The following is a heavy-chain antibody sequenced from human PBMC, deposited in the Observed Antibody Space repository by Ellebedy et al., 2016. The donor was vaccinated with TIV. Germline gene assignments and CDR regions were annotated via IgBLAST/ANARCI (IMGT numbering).Heavy chain of an antibody. V-gene: IGHV1-69*13. J-gene: IGHJ4*02. Sequence: SVKVSCXPSVGTFSSYSISWVRQAPGQGLEWMGGIIPIFGTANYAQKFQGRVTITADESTSTAYMELSSLRSEDTAVYYCAKGGRRELYFDYWGQGTLVTVSS. CDR1: VGTFSSYS. CDR2: IIPIFGTA. D-gene: IGHD3-16*01. CDR3: AKGGRRELYFDY.